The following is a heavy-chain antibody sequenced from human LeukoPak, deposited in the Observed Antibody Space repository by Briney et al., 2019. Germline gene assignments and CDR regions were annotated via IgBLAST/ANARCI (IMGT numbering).Heavy chain of an antibody. CDR2: ISTHNGHT. Sequence: ASVKVSCKASGYTFTNYGINWVRQAPGQGLEWMGWISTHNGHTNYAQKLQGRVTMTTDTSTSTAYMELRSLRSDDTAVYYCARDHAAGWELPLNWFDPWGQGTLVTVSS. V-gene: IGHV1-18*01. CDR1: GYTFTNYG. J-gene: IGHJ5*02. CDR3: ARDHAAGWELPLNWFDP. D-gene: IGHD4-23*01.